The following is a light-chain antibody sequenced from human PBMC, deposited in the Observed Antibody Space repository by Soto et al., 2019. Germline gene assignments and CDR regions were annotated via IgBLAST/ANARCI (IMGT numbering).Light chain of an antibody. CDR3: AAWDDSLSGVV. CDR2: RND. CDR1: SSNIGTNY. J-gene: IGLJ2*01. V-gene: IGLV1-47*01. Sequence: QSVLTQPPSASGTPGQRVTISCSGSSSNIGTNYVYWYQHLPGTAPKLLIYRNDQRPSGVPERFSGSMSGTAASLAIGGLRSEDESEYYCAAWDDSLSGVVFGGGTKLTAL.